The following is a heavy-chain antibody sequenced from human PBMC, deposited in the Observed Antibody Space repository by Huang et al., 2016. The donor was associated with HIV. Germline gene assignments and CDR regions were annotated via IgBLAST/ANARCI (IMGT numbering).Heavy chain of an antibody. V-gene: IGHV4-61*09. CDR2: MYISGTT. CDR1: GGSINSGSYY. J-gene: IGHJ3*01. Sequence: QVQLQESGPGLVKPSQTLSLTCTVSGGSINSGSYYWTWIRQPAGEGLEWIGHMYISGTTLYKPSLESRVTISIDRSNNQFSLNLRSVTAADTGVYYCARGGMQSLFRAQDAFDLWGRGTVVIVSS. D-gene: IGHD1-26*01. CDR3: ARGGMQSLFRAQDAFDL.